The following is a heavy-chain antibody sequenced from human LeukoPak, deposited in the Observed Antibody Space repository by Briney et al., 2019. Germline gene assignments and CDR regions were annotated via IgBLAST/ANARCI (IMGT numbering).Heavy chain of an antibody. CDR2: IKPDGSVK. J-gene: IGHJ4*02. Sequence: PGGSLRLSCAASGFTFSANWMTWVRHAPGRGLEWVANIKPDGSVKYYLDSVKGRFTISRDNAKNSLYLQMNSLRVEDTAVYYCARDTGPLSFGDHGGQGTLVTVSS. CDR1: GFTFSANW. CDR3: ARDTGPLSFGDH. V-gene: IGHV3-7*04. D-gene: IGHD3-10*01.